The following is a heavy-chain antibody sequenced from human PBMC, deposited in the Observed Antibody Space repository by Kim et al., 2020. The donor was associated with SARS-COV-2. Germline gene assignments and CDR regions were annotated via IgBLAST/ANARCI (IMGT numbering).Heavy chain of an antibody. CDR1: GGSISSGGYY. CDR2: IYYSGST. V-gene: IGHV4-31*03. J-gene: IGHJ4*02. CDR3: ARGGVRGYEMYYFDH. Sequence: SETLSLTCTVSGGSISSGGYYWSWIRQHPGKGLEWIGYIYYSGSTYYNPSLKSRVTISVDTSKNQFSLKMSSVTAADTAVYYCARGGVRGYEMYYFDHWGPGTLGPVSS. D-gene: IGHD5-12*01.